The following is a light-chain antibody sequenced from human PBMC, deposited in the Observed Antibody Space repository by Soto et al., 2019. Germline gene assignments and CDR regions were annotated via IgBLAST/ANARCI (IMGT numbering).Light chain of an antibody. CDR1: RYNIGSNT. CDR3: AAWDDSLNGLYV. CDR2: SNT. V-gene: IGLV1-44*01. J-gene: IGLJ1*01. Sequence: QSVLTQPPSASGSPGERVTISCSGSRYNIGSNTVDWYQQFPGMAPKLLIYSNTQRPSGVPDRFSGSKSGTSASLAISGLQSEDEADYYCAAWDDSLNGLYVFGTGTKVTVL.